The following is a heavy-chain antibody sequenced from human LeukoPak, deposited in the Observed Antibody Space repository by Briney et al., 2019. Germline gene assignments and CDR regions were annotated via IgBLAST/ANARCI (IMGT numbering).Heavy chain of an antibody. Sequence: PSETLSLTCTVSGGSISSSSYYWGWIRQPPGKGLEWIGSIYYSGSTYYNPSLKSRVTISADTSKNQFSLKLSSVTAADTAVYYCAAPPRNYDSSGYYYGYYYYGMDIWGQGTTVTVSS. CDR1: GGSISSSSYY. CDR2: IYYSGST. D-gene: IGHD3-22*01. V-gene: IGHV4-39*01. CDR3: AAPPRNYDSSGYYYGYYYYGMDI. J-gene: IGHJ6*02.